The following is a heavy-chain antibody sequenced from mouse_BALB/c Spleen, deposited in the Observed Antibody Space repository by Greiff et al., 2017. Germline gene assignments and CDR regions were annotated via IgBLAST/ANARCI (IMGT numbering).Heavy chain of an antibody. CDR3: ARENYYGSSPAWFAY. D-gene: IGHD1-1*01. CDR2: ISSGGGST. V-gene: IGHV5-12-1*01. CDR1: GFAFSSYD. Sequence: EVQRVESGGGLVKPGGSLKLSCAASGFAFSSYDMSWVRQTPEKRLEWVAYISSGGGSTYYPDTVKGRFTISRDNAKNNLYLQMSSLKSEDTAMYYCARENYYGSSPAWFAYWGQGTLVTVSA. J-gene: IGHJ3*01.